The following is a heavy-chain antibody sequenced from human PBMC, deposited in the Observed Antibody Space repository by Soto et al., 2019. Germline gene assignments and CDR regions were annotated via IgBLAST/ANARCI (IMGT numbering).Heavy chain of an antibody. V-gene: IGHV3-7*01. Sequence: EVQLVESGGGLVQPGGSLRLSCAASGFTFSSYWMSWVRQAPGKGLEWVANIKQDGSEKYYVDSVKGRFTISRDNAKKSLYVQMNSLRAEDTAVYYCARESPWDYDFWSGPLIWGQGTMVTVSS. CDR1: GFTFSSYW. J-gene: IGHJ3*02. D-gene: IGHD3-3*01. CDR2: IKQDGSEK. CDR3: ARESPWDYDFWSGPLI.